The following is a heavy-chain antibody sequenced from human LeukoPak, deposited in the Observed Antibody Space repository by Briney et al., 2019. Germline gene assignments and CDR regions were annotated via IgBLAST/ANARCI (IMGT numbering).Heavy chain of an antibody. CDR1: GGSFRSYY. Sequence: SETLSLTCSVSGGSFRSYYWSWIRQPPGKELEWIGYIYYTGKTSYNPSLKSRVTISADPFTSSFSLTLSSVTAADTAIYYCARDEAGSYDGWFDPWGQGTLVTVTS. CDR2: IYYTGKT. D-gene: IGHD3-10*01. CDR3: ARDEAGSYDGWFDP. J-gene: IGHJ5*02. V-gene: IGHV4-59*01.